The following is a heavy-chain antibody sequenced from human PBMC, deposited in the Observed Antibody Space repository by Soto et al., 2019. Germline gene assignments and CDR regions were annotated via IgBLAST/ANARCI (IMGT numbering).Heavy chain of an antibody. CDR2: ISYDGSNK. J-gene: IGHJ5*02. CDR1: GFTFSSYA. Sequence: QVQLVESGGGVVQPGRSLRLSCAASGFTFSSYAMHWVRQAPGKGLEWVAVISYDGSNKYYADSVKGRFTISRDNSKNTLYLQMISLRAEDTAVYYCAGATGYGSSWYWFDPWGQGTLVTVCS. V-gene: IGHV3-30-3*01. D-gene: IGHD6-13*01. CDR3: AGATGYGSSWYWFDP.